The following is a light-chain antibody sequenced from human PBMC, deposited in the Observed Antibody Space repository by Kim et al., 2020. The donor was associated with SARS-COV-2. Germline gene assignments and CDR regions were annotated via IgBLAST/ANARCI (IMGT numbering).Light chain of an antibody. CDR3: QQYSTSPRT. J-gene: IGKJ1*01. CDR1: QSVSSSY. CDR2: GAS. Sequence: EIVLTQSPGTLSLSPGERATLSCRASQSVSSSYLAWYQQKPGQPPRLLIYGASSRATGIPDRFSGSGSGTDFTLTISRLEPEDFAVYYCQQYSTSPRTFGQGTKVDIK. V-gene: IGKV3-20*01.